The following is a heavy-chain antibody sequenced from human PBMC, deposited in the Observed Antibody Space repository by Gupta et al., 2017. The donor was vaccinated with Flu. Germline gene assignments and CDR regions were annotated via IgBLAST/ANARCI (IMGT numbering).Heavy chain of an antibody. Sequence: VQLVASGGGLVQPGGSLRHSCGGSGFTFSRSWMSWVRQAPGKGLEWVANIDQDGSEKYYVDSVEGRFTISRDNAKNSLYLQMDSLRVEDTAVYYCTRDENWGQGALVIVSS. CDR1: GFTFSRSW. CDR2: IDQDGSEK. J-gene: IGHJ4*02. V-gene: IGHV3-7*01. CDR3: TRDEN.